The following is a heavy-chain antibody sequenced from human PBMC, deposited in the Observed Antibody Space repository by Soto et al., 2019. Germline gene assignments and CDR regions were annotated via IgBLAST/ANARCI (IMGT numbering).Heavy chain of an antibody. J-gene: IGHJ4*02. CDR3: AKSRVGYDSDGYDLYFDS. V-gene: IGHV3-30*18. CDR1: GFTFSAYG. D-gene: IGHD3-22*01. Sequence: QVHLVESGGGVVPPGKSLRLSCAASGFTFSAYGFHWVRQAPGKGLEWVAVISYDGSDKYYADTVKGRFTTSRDNSKPTXXLQMTSLRPEDTAVYYCAKSRVGYDSDGYDLYFDSWGQGTLVTVSS. CDR2: ISYDGSDK.